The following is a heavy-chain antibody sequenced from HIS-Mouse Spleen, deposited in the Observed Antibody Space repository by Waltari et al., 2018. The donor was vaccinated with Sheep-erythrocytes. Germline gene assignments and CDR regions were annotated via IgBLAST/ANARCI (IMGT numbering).Heavy chain of an antibody. CDR3: ARHSGSYKGDAFDI. D-gene: IGHD1-26*01. Sequence: EVQLVESGGGLVKPGGSLRLSCAASGFTFRSYIMNWVRQAPGKGLEWVSSISSSSSYIYYADSGKGRFTISRDNAKNSLYLQMNSLRAEDTAVYYCARHSGSYKGDAFDIWGQGTMVTVSS. J-gene: IGHJ3*02. CDR2: ISSSSSYI. CDR1: GFTFRSYI. V-gene: IGHV3-21*01.